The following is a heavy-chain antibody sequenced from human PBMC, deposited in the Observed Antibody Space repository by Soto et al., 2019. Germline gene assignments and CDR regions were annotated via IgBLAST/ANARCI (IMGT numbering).Heavy chain of an antibody. V-gene: IGHV3-7*01. CDR3: ARLLSEYYDFWSGPYGMDV. D-gene: IGHD3-3*01. CDR2: IKQDGSEK. Sequence: PGGSLRLSCAASGFTFSSYWMSWVRQAPGKGLEWVANIKQDGSEKYYVDSVKGRFTVSRDNAKNSLYLQMNSLRAEDTAVYYCARLLSEYYDFWSGPYGMDVWGQGTRVTVSS. CDR1: GFTFSSYW. J-gene: IGHJ6*02.